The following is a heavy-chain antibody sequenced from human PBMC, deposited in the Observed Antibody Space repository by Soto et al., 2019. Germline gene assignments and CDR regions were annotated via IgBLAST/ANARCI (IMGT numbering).Heavy chain of an antibody. CDR1: GGTFSSYA. CDR2: IIPIFGTA. D-gene: IGHD4-17*01. J-gene: IGHJ4*02. Sequence: SVKVSCQASGGTFSSYAISWVRQAPGQGLEWMGGIIPIFGTANYAQKFQGRVTITADESTSTAYMELSSLRSEDTAVYYCAKSAPMDAGDKYYYDFWGQGALVTVSS. V-gene: IGHV1-69*13. CDR3: AKSAPMDAGDKYYYDF.